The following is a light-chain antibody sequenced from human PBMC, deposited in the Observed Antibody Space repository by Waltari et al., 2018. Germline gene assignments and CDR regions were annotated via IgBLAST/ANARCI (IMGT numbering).Light chain of an antibody. J-gene: IGKJ3*01. V-gene: IGKV1-NL1*01. Sequence: DIQMTQSPSSLSASVGDRVSISCRAGEDISDSLAWYQQKPVKAPTLLVYAASRLKSGVPSSISGSGSGTDYTLTISSLQPEDCAAYSCQQYYSTVITFGPGTKVDI. CDR2: AAS. CDR3: QQYYSTVIT. CDR1: EDISDS.